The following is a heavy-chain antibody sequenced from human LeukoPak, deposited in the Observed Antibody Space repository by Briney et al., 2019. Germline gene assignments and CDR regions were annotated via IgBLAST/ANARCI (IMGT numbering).Heavy chain of an antibody. CDR2: ISSSSSYI. D-gene: IGHD3-16*02. Sequence: GGSLRLSCAASRFTFSSYSMNWVRQAPGKGLEWVSSISSSSSYIYYADSVKGRFTISRDNAKNSLYLQMNSLRAEDTAVYYCARDLYYDYVWGSYRRPFDYWGQGTLVTVSS. V-gene: IGHV3-21*01. CDR3: ARDLYYDYVWGSYRRPFDY. CDR1: RFTFSSYS. J-gene: IGHJ4*02.